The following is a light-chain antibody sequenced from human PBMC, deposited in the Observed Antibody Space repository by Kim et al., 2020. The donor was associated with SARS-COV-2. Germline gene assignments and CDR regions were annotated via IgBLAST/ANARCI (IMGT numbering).Light chain of an antibody. J-gene: IGKJ5*01. CDR2: GAS. CDR3: QQYCSSPLIT. CDR1: QRLSSSH. V-gene: IGKV3-20*01. Sequence: PGDRAAISCSTSQRLSSSHFSCYQQKPGRGPRILIFGASTRAASVPERFCGSSSWTNFILTITRLQHQDAAVYHCQQYCSSPLITFGQGTRLEIK.